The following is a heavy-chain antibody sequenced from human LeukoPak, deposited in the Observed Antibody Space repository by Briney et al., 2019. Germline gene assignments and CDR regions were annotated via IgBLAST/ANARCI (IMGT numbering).Heavy chain of an antibody. J-gene: IGHJ3*02. CDR1: GGSISSYY. Sequence: SETLSLTCTVSGGSISSYYWSWIRQSPGKGLEWIGYIHYSGSTNYNPSLKSRVTISVDTSKNQFSLKLSSVTAADTAVYYCARAARDYFDNSGYPRGAFDIWGQGTMVTVSS. CDR3: ARAARDYFDNSGYPRGAFDI. V-gene: IGHV4-59*01. CDR2: IHYSGST. D-gene: IGHD3-22*01.